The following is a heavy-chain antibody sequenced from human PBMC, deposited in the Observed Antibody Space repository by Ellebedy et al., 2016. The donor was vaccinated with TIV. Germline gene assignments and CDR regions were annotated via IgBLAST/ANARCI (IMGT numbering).Heavy chain of an antibody. D-gene: IGHD3-10*01. CDR1: GASISSYY. CDR3: AREERMVRGVRVWYFDL. Sequence: SETLSLTCTVSGASISSYYWSWIRQPPGKGLEWVGHIYHGGTTRYNPSLKSRVTISVDTSKNQFSLKLSSVTAADTAVYYCAREERMVRGVRVWYFDLWGRGTLVTVSS. J-gene: IGHJ2*01. V-gene: IGHV4-59*12. CDR2: IYHGGTT.